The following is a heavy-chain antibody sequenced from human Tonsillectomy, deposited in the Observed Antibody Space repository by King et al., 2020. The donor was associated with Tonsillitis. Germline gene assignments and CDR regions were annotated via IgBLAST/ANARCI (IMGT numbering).Heavy chain of an antibody. V-gene: IGHV3-33*08. CDR1: GFTFSNYG. CDR3: ARERGPRSYYFDY. CDR2: IWYDVTNK. Sequence: VQLVESGGGVVQPGRSLRLSCAASGFTFSNYGMHGVRQAPGKGLGWVAVIWYDVTNKYYADSVKGRFTISSDNSKNTLDLAMDSLRADDTAMYYCARERGPRSYYFDYWGQGTLVTVSS. D-gene: IGHD3-10*01. J-gene: IGHJ4*02.